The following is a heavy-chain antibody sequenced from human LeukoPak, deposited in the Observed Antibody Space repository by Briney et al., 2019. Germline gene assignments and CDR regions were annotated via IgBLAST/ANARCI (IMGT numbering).Heavy chain of an antibody. CDR3: ARHRRFYRFGELLSPFDY. J-gene: IGHJ4*02. D-gene: IGHD3-10*01. CDR2: IYYSGST. CDR1: GGSISSSSYY. Sequence: SETLSLTCTVSGGSISSSSYYWGWTRQPPGKGLEWIGSIYYSGSTYYNPSLKSRVTISVDTSKNQFSLKLSSVTAADTAVYYCARHRRFYRFGELLSPFDYWGQGTLVTVSS. V-gene: IGHV4-39*01.